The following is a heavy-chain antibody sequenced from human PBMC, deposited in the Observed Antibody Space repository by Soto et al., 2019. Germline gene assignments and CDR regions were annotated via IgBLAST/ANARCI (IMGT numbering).Heavy chain of an antibody. J-gene: IGHJ4*02. CDR2: ISAHNGNT. V-gene: IGHV1-18*01. CDR1: GYAFTTYG. CDR3: VRGRYGDY. D-gene: IGHD1-1*01. Sequence: QVHLVQSGAEVKKPGASVKVSCKGSGYAFTTYGITWVRQAPGQGLEWMGWISAHNGNTNYAQKLQGRVTVTRDISTSTAYMELRSLRSDDTAVYYCVRGRYGDYWGQGALVTVSS.